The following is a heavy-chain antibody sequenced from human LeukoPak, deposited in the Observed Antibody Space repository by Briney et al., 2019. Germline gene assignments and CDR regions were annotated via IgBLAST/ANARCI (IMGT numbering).Heavy chain of an antibody. Sequence: SETLSLTCTVSGGSIRSSYYYWGWIRQPPGKGLEWIGSIYDSGSTYYNPSLKSRVTISVDTSKNQFSLKLNSVTAADTAVYYCARGPDSSGYYFDYWGQGTLVTVSS. CDR2: IYDSGST. V-gene: IGHV4-39*07. J-gene: IGHJ4*02. CDR1: GGSIRSSYYY. D-gene: IGHD3-22*01. CDR3: ARGPDSSGYYFDY.